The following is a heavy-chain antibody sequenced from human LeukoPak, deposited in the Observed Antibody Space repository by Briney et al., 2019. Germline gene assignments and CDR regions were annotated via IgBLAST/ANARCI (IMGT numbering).Heavy chain of an antibody. D-gene: IGHD2-2*01. J-gene: IGHJ3*02. CDR2: IYHSGST. V-gene: IGHV4-4*02. CDR1: GGSNSSSNW. CDR3: ARDYCSSTSCPERSAFDI. Sequence: SGTLSLTCAVSGGSNSSSNWWSWVRRPPGKGLEWIGEIYHSGSTNYNPSLKSRVTISVDKSKNQFSLKLGSVTAADTAVYYCARDYCSSTSCPERSAFDIWGQGTMVTVSS.